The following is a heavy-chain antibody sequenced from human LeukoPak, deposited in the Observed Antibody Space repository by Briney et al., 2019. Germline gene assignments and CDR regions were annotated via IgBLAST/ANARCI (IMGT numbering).Heavy chain of an antibody. Sequence: GASVKVPCKASGYTFTSYYMHWVRQAPGQGLEWMGIINPSGGSTSYAQKFQGRVTMTRDTSTSTVYMELSSLRSEDTAVYYCARVAYSGSYHDAFDIWGQGTMVTVSS. CDR2: INPSGGST. CDR1: GYTFTSYY. D-gene: IGHD1-26*01. CDR3: ARVAYSGSYHDAFDI. V-gene: IGHV1-46*01. J-gene: IGHJ3*02.